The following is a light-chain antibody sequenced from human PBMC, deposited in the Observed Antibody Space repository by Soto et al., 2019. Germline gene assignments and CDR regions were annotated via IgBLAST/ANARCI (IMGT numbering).Light chain of an antibody. J-gene: IGKJ1*01. Sequence: DIQMTQSPSTLSASVGDRVTITCRASQGISSWLAWYQQKPGKAPKLLIYKATSLEIGVPSRFSGSGAGTEFTLTISNLQPDDFAAYYCQQYNSHSWTFGQGTKVEIK. CDR3: QQYNSHSWT. V-gene: IGKV1-5*03. CDR1: QGISSW. CDR2: KAT.